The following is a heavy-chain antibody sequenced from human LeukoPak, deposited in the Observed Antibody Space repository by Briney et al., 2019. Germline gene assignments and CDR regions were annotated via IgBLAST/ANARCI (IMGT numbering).Heavy chain of an antibody. CDR2: IYYSGST. Sequence: ASETLSLTCTVSGGSISSSSYYWGWIRQPPGKGLEWIGSIYYSGSTYYNPSLKSRVTISVDTSKNQFSLKLSSVTAADTAVYYCARLVPSGWSLPYYFDYWGQGTLVTVSS. CDR1: GGSISSSSYY. J-gene: IGHJ4*02. V-gene: IGHV4-39*07. D-gene: IGHD6-19*01. CDR3: ARLVPSGWSLPYYFDY.